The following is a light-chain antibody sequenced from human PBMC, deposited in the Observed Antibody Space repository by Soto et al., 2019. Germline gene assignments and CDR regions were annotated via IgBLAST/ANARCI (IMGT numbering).Light chain of an antibody. Sequence: EIVMTQSPATLSVSPGEIATLSCRASQSVSSNLAWYQQKPGQAPRLLIYGASTRATGIPSRFSGSGSGTEFTLTISSLQPDDFATYYCQHYNSYSEAFGQGTKVDIK. V-gene: IGKV3-15*01. CDR1: QSVSSN. CDR2: GAS. CDR3: QHYNSYSEA. J-gene: IGKJ1*01.